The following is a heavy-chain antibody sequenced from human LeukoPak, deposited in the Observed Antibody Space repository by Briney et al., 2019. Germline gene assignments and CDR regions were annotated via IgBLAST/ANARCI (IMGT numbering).Heavy chain of an antibody. D-gene: IGHD4/OR15-4a*01. CDR3: AKDLLGLTSFDY. J-gene: IGHJ4*02. CDR1: GFTFSSYS. Sequence: GGSLRLSCAASGFTFSSYSMNWVRQAPGKGLEWVSAISGSGGSTYYADSVKGRFTISRDNSKNTLYLQMNSLRAEDTAVYYCAKDLLGLTSFDYWGQGTLVTVSS. CDR2: ISGSGGST. V-gene: IGHV3-23*01.